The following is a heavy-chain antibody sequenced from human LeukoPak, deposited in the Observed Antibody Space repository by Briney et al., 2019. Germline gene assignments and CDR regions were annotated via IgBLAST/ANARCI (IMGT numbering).Heavy chain of an antibody. CDR1: GGSISSSSYY. CDR3: ARHEIRIYYGSGTLNWFDP. CDR2: IYYCGST. V-gene: IGHV4-39*01. J-gene: IGHJ5*02. D-gene: IGHD3-10*01. Sequence: PSETLSLTCTVSGGSISSSSYYWGWIRQPPGKGLEWIGSIYYCGSTYYNPSLKSRVTISVDTSKNQFSLKLNSVTAADTAVYYCARHEIRIYYGSGTLNWFDPWGQGTLVTVSS.